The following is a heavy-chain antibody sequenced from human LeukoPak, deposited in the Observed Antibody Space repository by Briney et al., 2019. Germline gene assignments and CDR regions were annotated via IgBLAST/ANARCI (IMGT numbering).Heavy chain of an antibody. V-gene: IGHV4-59*01. D-gene: IGHD2-2*01. CDR2: IYYSGST. CDR3: ARDLGRYQLLWQFDP. J-gene: IGHJ5*02. CDR1: GGSISSYY. Sequence: PSETLSLTCTVSGGSISSYYWIWIRQPPGKGLEWIGYIYYSGSTNYNPSLKSRVTISVDTSKNQFSLKLSSVTAADTAVYYCARDLGRYQLLWQFDPWGQGTLVTVSS.